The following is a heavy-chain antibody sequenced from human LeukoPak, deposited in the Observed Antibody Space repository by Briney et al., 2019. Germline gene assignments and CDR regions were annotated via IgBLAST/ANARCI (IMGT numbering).Heavy chain of an antibody. CDR3: ARSGYSYGYSFDY. J-gene: IGHJ4*02. CDR2: IYTSGST. D-gene: IGHD5-18*01. V-gene: IGHV4-4*07. Sequence: KPPETLSLTRTDPGGSISSYYWSSIRQPARKRLEWIGRIYTSGSTNYNPSLRSRATMSVDTSKNQFSLKLSSVTAADTAVYYCARSGYSYGYSFDYWGQGTLVTVSS. CDR1: GGSISSYY.